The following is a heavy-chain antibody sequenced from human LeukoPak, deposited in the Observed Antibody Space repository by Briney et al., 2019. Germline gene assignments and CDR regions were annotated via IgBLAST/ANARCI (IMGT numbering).Heavy chain of an antibody. D-gene: IGHD3-9*01. Sequence: SETLSLTCAVYGGSISGYYWGWIRQPPGKGLEWVGEIHYTGGTSYNPSLKSRATISIDTSKNQLSLKLSSVTAADTAVYYCARGNILSGYCFDFWGQGALVTVSS. CDR3: ARGNILSGYCFDF. CDR1: GGSISGYY. J-gene: IGHJ4*02. V-gene: IGHV4-34*01. CDR2: IHYTGGT.